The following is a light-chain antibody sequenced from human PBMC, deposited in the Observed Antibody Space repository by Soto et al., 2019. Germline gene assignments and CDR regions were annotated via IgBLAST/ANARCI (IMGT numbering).Light chain of an antibody. CDR3: NSYTSSTAYV. J-gene: IGLJ1*01. Sequence: QSVLTQPASVSGSPGQSITISCTGASSDVGRYNYVSWYQLHPGKAPKLIIYEVSNQPSGVSNRFSGSKSGNTASLTISGLRAEDEADYYCNSYTSSTAYVFGTGTKVTVL. V-gene: IGLV2-14*01. CDR2: EVS. CDR1: SSDVGRYNY.